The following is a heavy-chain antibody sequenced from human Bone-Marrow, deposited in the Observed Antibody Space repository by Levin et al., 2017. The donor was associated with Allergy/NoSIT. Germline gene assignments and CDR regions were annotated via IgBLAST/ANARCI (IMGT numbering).Heavy chain of an antibody. Sequence: GGSLRLSCAASAFTFRNYVMTWVRQAPGKGLEWVSSINEDGSSTYYADSVKGRFTISRDNSKNMLYLQLSTLRAEDTAIYYCAKRDDSGNFPYYLDYWGQGTLVTVSS. J-gene: IGHJ4*02. D-gene: IGHD3-22*01. CDR1: AFTFRNYV. CDR2: INEDGSST. CDR3: AKRDDSGNFPYYLDY. V-gene: IGHV3-23*01.